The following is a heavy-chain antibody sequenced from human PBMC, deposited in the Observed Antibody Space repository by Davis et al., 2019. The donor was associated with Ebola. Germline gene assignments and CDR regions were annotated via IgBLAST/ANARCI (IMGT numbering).Heavy chain of an antibody. D-gene: IGHD1-26*01. CDR1: GYILTELS. V-gene: IGHV1-24*01. J-gene: IGHJ3*01. Sequence: ASVKVSCKVSGYILTELSIHWVRQAPGKGLEWMGNFDPEDGEIIYAHKFEGRVTMTEDTSTHTAYMELSSLRSEDSAVYYCAAGGSRGGFDVWGRGTMVTVS. CDR3: AAGGSRGGFDV. CDR2: FDPEDGEI.